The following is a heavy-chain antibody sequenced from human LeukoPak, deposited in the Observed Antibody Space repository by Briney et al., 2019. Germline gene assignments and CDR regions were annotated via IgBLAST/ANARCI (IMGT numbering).Heavy chain of an antibody. J-gene: IGHJ4*02. CDR3: SGSVARVGIFNRAVGFNY. V-gene: IGHV4-31*03. CDR1: GASINSGTYF. CDR2: VYYNGNT. Sequence: SQTLSLTCKVSGASINSGTYFWSWIRYHPGKGLEWIGSVYYNGNTDCNPSLKSRLNISMDTSKNQFSLKLISVTAAETAGFFCSGSVARVGIFNRAVGFNYWGKGPPVTVSS. D-gene: IGHD3-3*02.